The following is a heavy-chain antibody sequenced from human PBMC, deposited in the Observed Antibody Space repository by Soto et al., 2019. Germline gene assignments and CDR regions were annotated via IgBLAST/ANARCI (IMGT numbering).Heavy chain of an antibody. CDR1: GFTFSSYA. D-gene: IGHD3-22*01. CDR3: ARDSYYYDSSGYYLGADIAY. CDR2: IGGSGASK. V-gene: IGHV3-23*01. J-gene: IGHJ4*02. Sequence: PGGSLRLSCAVSGFTFSSYAVNWVRQAPGKGLEWVSAIGGSGASKYYADSVKGRFTISRDNSKNTLYLQMNSLRAEDTAVYYCARDSYYYDSSGYYLGADIAYWGQGTLVTVSS.